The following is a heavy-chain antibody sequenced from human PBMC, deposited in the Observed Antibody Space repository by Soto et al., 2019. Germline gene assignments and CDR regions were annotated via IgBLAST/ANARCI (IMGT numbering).Heavy chain of an antibody. Sequence: EVHLVESGGGLVKPGGSLRLSCAVSGFTFSSCTMNWVRQAPGKGLEWVSSISPSTSHIYYTDSVKGRFTISRDNAKNSLFLQMNGRRAEDTAVYYCSGCSGGACHRNYGMDVWGQGTTVTVSS. CDR1: GFTFSSCT. V-gene: IGHV3-21*01. CDR3: SGCSGGACHRNYGMDV. D-gene: IGHD2-15*01. CDR2: ISPSTSHI. J-gene: IGHJ6*02.